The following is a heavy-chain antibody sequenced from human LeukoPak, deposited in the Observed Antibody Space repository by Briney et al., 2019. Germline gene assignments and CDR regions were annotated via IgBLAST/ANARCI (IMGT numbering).Heavy chain of an antibody. V-gene: IGHV4-39*07. J-gene: IGHJ5*02. CDR3: ARGVYDYGDYFWFDP. CDR1: GGSISSSSYY. CDR2: INHSGST. Sequence: PSETLSPTCTVSGGSISSSSYYWGWIRQPPGKGLEWIGEINHSGSTNYNPPLKSRVTISVDTSKNQFSLKLSSVTAADTAMYYCARGVYDYGDYFWFDPWGQGTLVTVSS. D-gene: IGHD4-17*01.